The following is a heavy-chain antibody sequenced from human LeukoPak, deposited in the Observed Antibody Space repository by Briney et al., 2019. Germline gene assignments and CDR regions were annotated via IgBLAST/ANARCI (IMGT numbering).Heavy chain of an antibody. CDR3: AREFSGYAFDI. Sequence: HPGRSLRLSCAASGFTFSNYGIHWVRLAPGKGPEWVAVISDDGTRKYYADSVQGRFTISRDNSKNTLCLQMNSLRAEDMAVYYCAREFSGYAFDIWGQGTMVTVSS. V-gene: IGHV3-30*03. J-gene: IGHJ3*02. CDR1: GFTFSNYG. D-gene: IGHD5-12*01. CDR2: ISDDGTRK.